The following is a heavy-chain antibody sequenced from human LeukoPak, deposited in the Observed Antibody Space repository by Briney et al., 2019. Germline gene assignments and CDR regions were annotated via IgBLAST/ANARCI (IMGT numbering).Heavy chain of an antibody. V-gene: IGHV3-74*01. D-gene: IGHD1-26*01. Sequence: GGSLRLSCAASGFTFSSYWMHWVRQAPGKGLVWVSRISTDGSSTNYADSVRGRFTISRDNAKNTLYLQMNSLRAEDTAVYYCATEPKRGYWGQGTLVTVSP. CDR2: ISTDGSST. J-gene: IGHJ4*02. CDR1: GFTFSSYW. CDR3: ATEPKRGY.